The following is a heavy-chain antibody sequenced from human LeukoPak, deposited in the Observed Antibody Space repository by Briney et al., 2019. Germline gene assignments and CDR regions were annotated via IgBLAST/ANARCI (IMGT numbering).Heavy chain of an antibody. V-gene: IGHV4-34*01. CDR2: INHSGST. CDR3: ARGRSMTQRNRANWYFDL. J-gene: IGHJ2*01. D-gene: IGHD1-14*01. CDR1: GGSFSGYY. Sequence: SETLSLTCAVYGGSFSGYYWSWIRQPPGKGLEWIGEINHSGSTNYNPSLKSRVTISVDTSKNQFSLKLSSVTAADTAVYYCARGRSMTQRNRANWYFDLWGRGTLVTVSS.